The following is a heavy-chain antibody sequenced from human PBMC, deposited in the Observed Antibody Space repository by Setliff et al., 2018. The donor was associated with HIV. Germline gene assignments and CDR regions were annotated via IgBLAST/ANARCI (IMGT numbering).Heavy chain of an antibody. D-gene: IGHD3-10*01. J-gene: IGHJ4*02. CDR1: GFAFTKLH. CDR3: ARARDGFNFGLKY. V-gene: IGHV1-2*02. CDR2: IKPNRGVT. Sequence: GASVKISRKASGFAFTKLHIHWGRQAPGQGLEWMGSIKPNRGVTKYAQTFQGRVTMTRDTSICTAYMELSRLRSDDTAVYFCARARDGFNFGLKYWGEGTLVTVSS.